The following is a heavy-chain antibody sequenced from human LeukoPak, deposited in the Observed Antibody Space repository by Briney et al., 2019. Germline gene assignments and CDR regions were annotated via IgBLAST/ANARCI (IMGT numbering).Heavy chain of an antibody. Sequence: PSETLSLTCTVSGGSISSSSYYWGWIRQPPGKGLEWIGSIYYSGSTYYNPSLKSRVTISVDTSKNQFSLKLTSVTAADTAVYYCARRGGFRGSSISCYKHWGQGTLVTVSS. CDR3: ARRGGFRGSSISCYKH. J-gene: IGHJ4*02. CDR2: IYYSGST. D-gene: IGHD2-2*01. V-gene: IGHV4-39*01. CDR1: GGSISSSSYY.